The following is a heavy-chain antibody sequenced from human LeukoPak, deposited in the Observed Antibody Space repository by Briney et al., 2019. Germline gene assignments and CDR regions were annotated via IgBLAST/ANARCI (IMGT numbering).Heavy chain of an antibody. CDR1: GGSFSGYF. Sequence: PSETLSLTCGVYGGSFSGYFWSWIRQPPGKGLEWIGEINHGGTTNYNPSLKSRVTISVDTSKNHFSLKLRSVTAADTAVYFCARGSRAFDNWGQGTLVTVSS. CDR2: INHGGTT. CDR3: ARGSRAFDN. J-gene: IGHJ4*02. V-gene: IGHV4-34*01.